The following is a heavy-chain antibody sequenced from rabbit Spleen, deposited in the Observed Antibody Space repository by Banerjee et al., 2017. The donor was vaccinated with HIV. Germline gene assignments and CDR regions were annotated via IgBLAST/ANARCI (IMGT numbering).Heavy chain of an antibody. CDR1: GFSFSSNYY. D-gene: IGHD8-1*01. J-gene: IGHJ6*01. Sequence: QEQLVESGGGLVQPEGSLTLTCTASGFSFSSNYYMCWVRQAPGKGLEWIACIEGGSSAFSYFARWAKGRFTISKTSSTTVTLQMTSLTAADTATYFCARDSGSSFSSYGMDLWGQGTLVTVS. CDR3: ARDSGSSFSSYGMDL. CDR2: IEGGSSAFS. V-gene: IGHV1S45*01.